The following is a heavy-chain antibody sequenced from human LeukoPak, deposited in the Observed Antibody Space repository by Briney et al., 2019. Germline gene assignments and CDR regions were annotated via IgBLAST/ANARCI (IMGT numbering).Heavy chain of an antibody. V-gene: IGHV1-8*01. D-gene: IGHD2-2*01. CDR3: ARRYCSSTSCYLDY. J-gene: IGHJ4*02. CDR2: MNPNSGNT. Sequence: ASVKVSCKASGYTFTSYDINWVQQATGQGLEWMGWMNPNSGNTGYAQKFQGRVTMTRNTSISTAYMELSSLRSEDTAVYYCARRYCSSTSCYLDYWGQGTLVTVSS. CDR1: GYTFTSYD.